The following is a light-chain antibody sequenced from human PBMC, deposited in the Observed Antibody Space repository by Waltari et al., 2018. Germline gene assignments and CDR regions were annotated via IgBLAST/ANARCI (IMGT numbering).Light chain of an antibody. Sequence: VILTQSPATLSLSPGERATISCRASQSVSSYLAWYQQKPGQAPRLLIYGASSRATGIPDRFSGSWSGTDFTLTISSLEPEDVGVYHCYQHSSGYSFGQGTKVEIK. J-gene: IGKJ2*03. CDR3: YQHSSGYS. CDR2: GAS. V-gene: IGKV3-11*01. CDR1: QSVSSY.